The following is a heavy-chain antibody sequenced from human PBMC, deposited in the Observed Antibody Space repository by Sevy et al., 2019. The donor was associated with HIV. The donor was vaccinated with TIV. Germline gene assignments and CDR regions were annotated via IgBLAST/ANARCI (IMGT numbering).Heavy chain of an antibody. D-gene: IGHD2-8*01. CDR2: FSFGCGRI. CDR3: AREGCTQPHDY. J-gene: IGHJ4*02. Sequence: GESLKISCAASGFTFAKYSMSWVRQAPGKGLEWVSTFSFGCGRINYADSVKGRFTISRDDSKNTLFLQMNSLRAEDMATYFCAREGCTQPHDYWGQGTLVTVS. V-gene: IGHV3-23*01. CDR1: GFTFAKYS.